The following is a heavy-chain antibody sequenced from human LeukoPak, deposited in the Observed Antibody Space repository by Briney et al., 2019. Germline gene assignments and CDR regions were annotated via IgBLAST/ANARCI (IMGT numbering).Heavy chain of an antibody. CDR2: INHSGST. CDR3: ARGRGPRQLVRGYYYYMDV. CDR1: GGSFSGYY. D-gene: IGHD6-6*01. Sequence: SETLSLTCAVYGGSFSGYYWSWIRQPPGKGLEWIGEINHSGSTNYNPSLKSRVTISVDTSKNQFSLKLSSVTAADTAVYYCARGRGPRQLVRGYYYYMDVWGKGTTVTVSS. J-gene: IGHJ6*03. V-gene: IGHV4-34*01.